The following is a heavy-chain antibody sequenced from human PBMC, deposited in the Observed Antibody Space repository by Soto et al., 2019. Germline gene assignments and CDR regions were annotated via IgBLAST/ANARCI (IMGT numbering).Heavy chain of an antibody. CDR2: IFDSGNA. J-gene: IGHJ4*01. V-gene: IGHV4-59*08. CDR3: ARHRRTTVAKFYFDN. D-gene: IGHD4-4*01. Sequence: QVQLQESGPGLVKPSGTLSLTCTVSGGSINSYCWSGIRQPPGKGLEWIAYIFDSGNANYNPSLKSRVTISVDTSKNQFSLKLTSVTAADTAVYYCARHRRTTVAKFYFDNWGHGALFTVYS. CDR1: GGSINSYC.